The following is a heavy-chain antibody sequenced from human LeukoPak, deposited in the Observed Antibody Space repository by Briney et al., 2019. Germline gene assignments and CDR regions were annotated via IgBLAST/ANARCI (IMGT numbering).Heavy chain of an antibody. CDR2: IYYSGST. V-gene: IGHV4-61*01. D-gene: IGHD2-2*02. CDR3: ARATPDCSSTSCYTAGFPVFDY. CDR1: GGSISSSSYY. Sequence: PSETLSLTCTVSGGSISSSSYYWSWIRQPPGKGLEWIGYIYYSGSTNYNPSLKSRVTISVDTSKNQFSLKLSSVTAADTAVYYCARATPDCSSTSCYTAGFPVFDYWGQGTLVTVSS. J-gene: IGHJ4*02.